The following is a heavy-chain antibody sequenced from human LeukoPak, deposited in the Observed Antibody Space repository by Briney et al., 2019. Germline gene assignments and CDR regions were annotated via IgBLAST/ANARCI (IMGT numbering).Heavy chain of an antibody. V-gene: IGHV1-18*01. CDR3: ARDRRYCRGGSCYRKCFDP. CDR1: GDTFTSYG. CDR2: ISAYNGHR. Sequence: ASVTVSCTASGDTFTSYGFSWVRQAPGQGLGWMAWISAYNGHRNYAQKFQGRVTMTTDTSTSTAYMELRSLRYDDTAVYYCARDRRYCRGGSCYRKCFDPWGQGTLVTVSS. J-gene: IGHJ5*02. D-gene: IGHD2-15*01.